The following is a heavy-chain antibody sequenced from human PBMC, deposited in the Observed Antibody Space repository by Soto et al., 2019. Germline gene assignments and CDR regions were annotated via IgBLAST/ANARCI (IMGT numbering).Heavy chain of an antibody. CDR3: AKVASGSYDWFDP. D-gene: IGHD1-26*01. V-gene: IGHV3-74*01. CDR1: KFSFSGYW. CDR2: VNPDGSTT. J-gene: IGHJ5*02. Sequence: GGSLRLSCAASKFSFSGYWMHWVRQAPGKGLMWVSRVNPDGSTTTHADSVKGRFTISRDNAKNTVFLQMNSLRADDTAVYYCAKVASGSYDWFDPWGQGTLVTVSS.